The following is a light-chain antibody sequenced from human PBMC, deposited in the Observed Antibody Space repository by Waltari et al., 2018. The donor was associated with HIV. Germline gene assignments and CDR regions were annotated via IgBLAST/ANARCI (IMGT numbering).Light chain of an antibody. CDR2: GNT. CDR3: SSFATSDTLL. V-gene: IGLV2-14*01. J-gene: IGLJ2*01. CDR1: SDALALYNF. Sequence: QSALTQPASVSGSPGRSITISCTGTSDALALYNFVSWYQKHPDKAPQLIIYGNTNRPSGVSYRFSGSKSDNTASLTISGLQAEDEADYYCSSFATSDTLLFGGGTKLTVL.